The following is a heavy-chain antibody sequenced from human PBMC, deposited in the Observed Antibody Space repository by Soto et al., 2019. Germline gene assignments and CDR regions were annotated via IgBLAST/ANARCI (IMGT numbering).Heavy chain of an antibody. J-gene: IGHJ4*02. V-gene: IGHV3-23*01. CDR3: AKPPGYPYGHDY. D-gene: IGHD3-10*01. CDR2: ISGSGGST. Sequence: AARVFSFASNAMSWVRQAPGKGLEWVSAISGSGGSTYYADSVKGRFTISRDNSKNTLYLQMNSLRAEDTAVYYFAKPPGYPYGHDYWGQGTLVTRS. CDR1: VFSFASNA.